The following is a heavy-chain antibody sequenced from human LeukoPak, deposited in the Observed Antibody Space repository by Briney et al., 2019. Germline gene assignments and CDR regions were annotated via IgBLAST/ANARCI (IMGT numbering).Heavy chain of an antibody. D-gene: IGHD2/OR15-2a*01. Sequence: GGSLRLSCAASGFTFRDFSMHWVRLDPGQGLEWVSLISGDGSVTHYADSVKGRFTISRDNSKNSLYLQMSSLRIEDTAFYHCAKGNNSLSYNFDYWGQGALVTVSS. J-gene: IGHJ4*02. V-gene: IGHV3-43*02. CDR3: AKGNNSLSYNFDY. CDR2: ISGDGSVT. CDR1: GFTFRDFS.